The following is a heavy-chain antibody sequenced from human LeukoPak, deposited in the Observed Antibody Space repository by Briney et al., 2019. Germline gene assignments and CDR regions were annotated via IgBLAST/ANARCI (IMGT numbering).Heavy chain of an antibody. CDR1: GGSFSDYS. Sequence: SETLSLTCAVYGGSFSDYSWSWIRQPPGKGLEWIGEINHRGSTNYNLSLKSRVTMSVDTSKNQFSLKLSSVTAADTAVYYCAWAFYRPTVQSSLFDYWGQGTLVTVSS. CDR2: INHRGST. D-gene: IGHD1-1*01. CDR3: AWAFYRPTVQSSLFDY. V-gene: IGHV4-34*01. J-gene: IGHJ4*02.